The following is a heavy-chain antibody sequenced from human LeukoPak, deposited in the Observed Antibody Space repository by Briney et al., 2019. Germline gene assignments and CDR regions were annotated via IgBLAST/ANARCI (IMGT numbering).Heavy chain of an antibody. CDR2: ISYDGSNK. D-gene: IGHD3-10*01. Sequence: GGSLRLSCAASGFTFSSYAMHWVRQAPGKGLEWVAVISYDGSNKYYADSVKGRFTISRDNSKNTLYLQMNSLRAEDTAVYYCARSTMVRGFDIWGQGTMVTVSS. V-gene: IGHV3-30-3*01. CDR3: ARSTMVRGFDI. J-gene: IGHJ3*02. CDR1: GFTFSSYA.